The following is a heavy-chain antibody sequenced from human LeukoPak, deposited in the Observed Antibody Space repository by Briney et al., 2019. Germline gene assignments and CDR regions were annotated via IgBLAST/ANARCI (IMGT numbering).Heavy chain of an antibody. V-gene: IGHV3-21*01. J-gene: IGHJ4*02. CDR2: ISGSSSYI. CDR1: GFTFSSYS. CDR3: ARGPWGTFDY. D-gene: IGHD3-16*01. Sequence: PGGSLRLSCAASGFTFSSYSMNWVRQAPGKGLEWVSSISGSSSYIYYADSVKGRFTISRDNAKNSLYLQMNSLRAEDTAVYYCARGPWGTFDYWGQGTLVTVSS.